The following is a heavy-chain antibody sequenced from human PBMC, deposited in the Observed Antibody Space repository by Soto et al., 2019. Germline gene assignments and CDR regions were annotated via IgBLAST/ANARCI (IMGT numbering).Heavy chain of an antibody. CDR3: ARSVCGGSCYSDWFDP. D-gene: IGHD2-15*01. J-gene: IGHJ5*02. CDR1: GGTFSSYA. V-gene: IGHV1-69*13. CDR2: IIPIFGTA. Sequence: SVKVSCKASGGTFSSYAISWVRQAPGQGLEWMGGIIPIFGTANYAQKFQGRVTITADESTSTAYMELSSLRSEDTAVYYCARSVCGGSCYSDWFDPWGQGTLVTVSS.